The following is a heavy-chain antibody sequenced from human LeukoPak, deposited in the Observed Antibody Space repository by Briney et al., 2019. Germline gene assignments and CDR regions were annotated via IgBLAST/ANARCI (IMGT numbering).Heavy chain of an antibody. CDR2: FDPEDGET. J-gene: IGHJ4*02. CDR3: ATARRGYGSGSYSSYYFDY. Sequence: ASMKVSCKVSGYTLTELSMHWVRQAPGKGLEWMGGFDPEDGETIYAQKFQGRVTMTEDTSTDTAYMELSSLRSEDTAVYYCATARRGYGSGSYSSYYFDYWGQGTLVTVSS. D-gene: IGHD3-10*01. V-gene: IGHV1-24*01. CDR1: GYTLTELS.